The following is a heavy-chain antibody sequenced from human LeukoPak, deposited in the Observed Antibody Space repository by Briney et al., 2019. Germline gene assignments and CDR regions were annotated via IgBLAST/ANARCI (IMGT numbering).Heavy chain of an antibody. CDR3: ARHGSVRSPLGP. CDR1: GGSISSYY. CDR2: IYATGST. D-gene: IGHD3-10*01. Sequence: SETLSLTCTVSGGSISSYYWSWNRQPPGKGLEWIGYIYATGSTNYNPSLKSRVTISVDTSKNQFSLNLRSVTAADTAVYYCARHGSVRSPLGPWGQGTLVTVSS. V-gene: IGHV4-4*09. J-gene: IGHJ5*02.